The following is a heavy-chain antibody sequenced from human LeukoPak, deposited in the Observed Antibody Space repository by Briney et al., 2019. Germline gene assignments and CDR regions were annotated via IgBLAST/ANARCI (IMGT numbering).Heavy chain of an antibody. CDR1: GFTFSSYG. J-gene: IGHJ4*02. V-gene: IGHV3-30*03. D-gene: IGHD5-12*01. CDR2: ISYDGSNK. CDR3: ARDGNPYSGCDSPFDY. Sequence: GGSLRLSCAASGFTFSSYGMHWVRQAPGKGLEWVAVISYDGSNKYYADSVKGRFTISRDNSKNTLYLQMNSLRAEDTAVYYCARDGNPYSGCDSPFDYWGQGTLVTVSS.